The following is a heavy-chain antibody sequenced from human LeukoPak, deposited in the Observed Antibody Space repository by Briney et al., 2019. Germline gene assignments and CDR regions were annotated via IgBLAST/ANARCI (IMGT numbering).Heavy chain of an antibody. Sequence: GGSLRLSCVVSGFTFSSYAMSWVRQAPGKGLEWVSAISGSADSKCYADSVKGRFTISRDNSKNTLYLQMNSLRAEDTAVYYCAKDLDDFWRGYEVAFDIWGQGAMVTVSS. D-gene: IGHD3-3*01. J-gene: IGHJ3*02. V-gene: IGHV3-23*01. CDR2: ISGSADSK. CDR1: GFTFSSYA. CDR3: AKDLDDFWRGYEVAFDI.